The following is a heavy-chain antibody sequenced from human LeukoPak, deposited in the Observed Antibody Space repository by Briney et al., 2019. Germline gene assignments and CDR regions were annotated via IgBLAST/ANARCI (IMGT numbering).Heavy chain of an antibody. CDR3: ARERMKNIAARPGWFDP. D-gene: IGHD6-6*01. CDR2: MNPNSGNT. Sequence: VASVKVSCKASGYTFPSYFMHWVRQATGQGLEWMGWMNPNSGNTGYAQKFQGRVTMTRNTSISTAYMELSRLRSDDTAVYYCARERMKNIAARPGWFDPWGQGTLVTVSS. CDR1: GYTFPSYF. J-gene: IGHJ5*02. V-gene: IGHV1-8*01.